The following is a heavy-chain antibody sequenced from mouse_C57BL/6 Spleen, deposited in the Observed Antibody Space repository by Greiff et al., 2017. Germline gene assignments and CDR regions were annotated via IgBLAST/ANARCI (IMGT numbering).Heavy chain of an antibody. D-gene: IGHD1-1*01. J-gene: IGHJ2*01. Sequence: QVQLQQPGAELVKPGASVKLSCKASGYTFTSYWMHWVKQRPGQGLEWIGMIHPNSGSTNYNEKFKSKATLTVDKSSSTAYMQLSSLTSEDSAVYYCARFITTVVAPGFAYWGQGTTLTVSS. CDR1: GYTFTSYW. CDR3: ARFITTVVAPGFAY. CDR2: IHPNSGST. V-gene: IGHV1-64*01.